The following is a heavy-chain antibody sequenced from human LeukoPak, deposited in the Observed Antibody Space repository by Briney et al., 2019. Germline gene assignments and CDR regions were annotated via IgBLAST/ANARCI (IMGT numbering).Heavy chain of an antibody. CDR1: GFTFTSYA. J-gene: IGHJ5*02. CDR3: AKGLYWFDP. D-gene: IGHD6-19*01. V-gene: IGHV3-23*01. CDR2: ISNSGGST. Sequence: GGSLRLSCAASGFTFTSYAMTWLRQAPGKGLEWVSGISNSGGSTYYADSVKGRFTISRDNSKNTLYLRMNSLRAEDTAVYYCAKGLYWFDPWGQGTLVTVSS.